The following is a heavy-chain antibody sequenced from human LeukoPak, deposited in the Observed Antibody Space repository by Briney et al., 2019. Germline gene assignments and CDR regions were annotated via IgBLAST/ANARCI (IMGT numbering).Heavy chain of an antibody. CDR3: ARGVDGSLNWFDP. Sequence: PGRSLRLSCAASGFTFSSYGMHWVRQAPGKGLEWVAVIWYDGSNKYYADSVKGRFTISRDNSKNKLYLQMNSLRAEDTAVYYCARGVDGSLNWFDPWGQGTLVTVSS. CDR1: GFTFSSYG. V-gene: IGHV3-33*01. CDR2: IWYDGSNK. J-gene: IGHJ5*02. D-gene: IGHD2-15*01.